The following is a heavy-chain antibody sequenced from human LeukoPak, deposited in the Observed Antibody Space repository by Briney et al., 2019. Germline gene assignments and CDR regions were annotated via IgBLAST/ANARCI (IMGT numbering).Heavy chain of an antibody. J-gene: IGHJ4*02. CDR3: ARLISGYDSY. V-gene: IGHV3-48*02. CDR2: ISSSSSTI. Sequence: GGSLTLFCVASGFTFSNYGVNWVRQAPGKGLVWVSYISSSSSTIYYADSVKGRFTISRRNAENSLYLQMDSLRDENTAIYYCARLISGYDSYWGQGTLVTVSS. CDR1: GFTFSNYG. D-gene: IGHD5-12*01.